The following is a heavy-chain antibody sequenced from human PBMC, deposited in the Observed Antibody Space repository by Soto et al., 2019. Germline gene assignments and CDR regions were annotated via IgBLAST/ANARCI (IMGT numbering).Heavy chain of an antibody. CDR1: GGSISDFY. J-gene: IGHJ4*02. CDR3: ARVGGLAARTFDY. CDR2: IYYSGST. Sequence: WETLSLTCTVSGGSISDFYWSWIRQPPGKGLEWIGYIYYSGSTNYNPSLKSRVTISVDTSKNQFSLNLRSMSPADTAVYYCARVGGLAARTFDYWGPGTLVTVSS. V-gene: IGHV4-59*13. D-gene: IGHD6-6*01.